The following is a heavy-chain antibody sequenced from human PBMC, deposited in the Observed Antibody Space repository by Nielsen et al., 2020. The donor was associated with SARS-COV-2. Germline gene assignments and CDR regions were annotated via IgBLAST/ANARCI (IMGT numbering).Heavy chain of an antibody. V-gene: IGHV3-48*01. CDR3: ARDRTVSGEVVTLD. CDR2: LSLTSATS. CDR1: PFTFSDFS. D-gene: IGHD3-3*01. Sequence: SLKISCAASPFTFSDFSMNWVRHAPGNGLEWVSYLSLTSATSLYAKSVKGRFTISRDNAKNSLYLQMNNLRAADTAVYYCARDRTVSGEVVTLDWGQGTLVTVSS. J-gene: IGHJ4*02.